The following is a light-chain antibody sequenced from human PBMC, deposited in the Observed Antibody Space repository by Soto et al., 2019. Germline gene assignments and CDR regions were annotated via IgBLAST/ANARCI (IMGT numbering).Light chain of an antibody. CDR1: QSISRY. V-gene: IGKV1-39*01. J-gene: IGKJ1*01. CDR3: RQNYGTPGT. CDR2: GAN. Sequence: DIQLTQSPSSLSASVGDRIPITCRSSQSISRYLNWYQQRPGTAPKVLIFGANSLQSGVPSRFSGSGSGTEFTLTISSLQPEDFATYYCRQNYGTPGTFGQGTKVDIK.